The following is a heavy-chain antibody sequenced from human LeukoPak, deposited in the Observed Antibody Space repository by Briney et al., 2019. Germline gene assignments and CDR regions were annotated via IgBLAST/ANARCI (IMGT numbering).Heavy chain of an antibody. Sequence: SVKVSCKASGGTFSSYAISWVRQAPGQGLEWMGRIIPIFGTANYAQKFQGRVTITTDESTSTAYMELSSLRSVDTAVYYCARTRRGYSGYDLWGQGTLVTVSS. CDR1: GGTFSSYA. D-gene: IGHD5-12*01. J-gene: IGHJ4*02. CDR2: IIPIFGTA. V-gene: IGHV1-69*05. CDR3: ARTRRGYSGYDL.